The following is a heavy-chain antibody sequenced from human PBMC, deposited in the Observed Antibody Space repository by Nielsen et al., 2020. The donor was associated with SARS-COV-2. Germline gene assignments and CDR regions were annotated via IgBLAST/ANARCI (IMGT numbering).Heavy chain of an antibody. CDR1: GFTFGDYA. V-gene: IGHV3-66*01. J-gene: IGHJ4*02. CDR2: IYSGGST. D-gene: IGHD6-13*01. Sequence: GGSLRLSCTASGFTFGDYAMSWVRQAPGKGLEWVSVIYSGGSTYYADSVKGRFTISRDNSKNTLYLQMNSLRAEDTAVYYCARGQQLPDYWGQGTLVTVSS. CDR3: ARGQQLPDY.